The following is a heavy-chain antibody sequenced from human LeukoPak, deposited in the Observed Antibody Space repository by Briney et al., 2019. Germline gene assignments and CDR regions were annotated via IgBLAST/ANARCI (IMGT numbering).Heavy chain of an antibody. Sequence: GGSLRLSCAASGSTFSSYAMSWVRQAPGKGLEWVSAISGSGGSTYYADSVKGRFTISRDNSKNTLYLQMNSLGAEDTAVYYCAKPRIAAAGTPEYFQHWGQGTLVTVSS. D-gene: IGHD6-13*01. CDR2: ISGSGGST. CDR1: GSTFSSYA. V-gene: IGHV3-23*01. J-gene: IGHJ1*01. CDR3: AKPRIAAAGTPEYFQH.